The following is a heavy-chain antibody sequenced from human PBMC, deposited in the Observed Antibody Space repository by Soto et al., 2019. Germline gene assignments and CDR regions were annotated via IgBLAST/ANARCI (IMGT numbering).Heavy chain of an antibody. D-gene: IGHD1-26*01. CDR3: ARSGSYYAFDI. Sequence: LSLTCTVSGCSISSYYWSWIRHPPGKGLEWIGYIYYSGSTNYNPSLKSRVTISVDTSKNQFSLKLSSVTAADTAVYHCARSGSYYAFDISGQRTMVTVSS. CDR2: IYYSGST. J-gene: IGHJ3*02. V-gene: IGHV4-59*01. CDR1: GCSISSYY.